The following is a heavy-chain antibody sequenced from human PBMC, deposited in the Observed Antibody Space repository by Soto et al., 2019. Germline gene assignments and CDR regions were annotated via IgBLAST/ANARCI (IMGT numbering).Heavy chain of an antibody. CDR2: VYYSGST. CDR1: GGSVSSSSYY. V-gene: IGHV4-39*01. Sequence: SDTLSLTCTVSGGSVSSSSYYWGWVRQPPGKGLEWIGSVYYSGSTYYNPSLESRVTISVDKSKNQFSLKLMSLSAADTVVYYCGRLEGLATISYYFDYWGQGALVTVSS. CDR3: GRLEGLATISYYFDY. J-gene: IGHJ4*02. D-gene: IGHD3-9*01.